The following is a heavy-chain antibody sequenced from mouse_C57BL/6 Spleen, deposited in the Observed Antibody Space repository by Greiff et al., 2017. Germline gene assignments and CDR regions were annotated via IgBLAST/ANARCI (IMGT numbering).Heavy chain of an antibody. J-gene: IGHJ3*01. D-gene: IGHD2-3*01. CDR2: IYPGSGNT. Sequence: VKLQESGAELVRPGASVKLSCKASGYTFTDYYINWVKQRPGQGLEWIARIYPGSGNTYYNEKFKGKATLTAEKSSSTAYMQLSSLTSEDSAVYFWAEDGYYGWFAYWGQGTLVTVSA. CDR3: AEDGYYGWFAY. CDR1: GYTFTDYY. V-gene: IGHV1-76*01.